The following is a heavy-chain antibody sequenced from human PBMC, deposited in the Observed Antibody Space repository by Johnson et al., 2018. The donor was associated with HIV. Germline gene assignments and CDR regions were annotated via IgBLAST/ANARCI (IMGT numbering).Heavy chain of an antibody. J-gene: IGHJ3*02. CDR3: TTPSGSYVSSYDAFDI. D-gene: IGHD1-26*01. V-gene: IGHV3-15*01. Sequence: VQLVESGGGLVKPGESLRLSCAASGFIFNDAWMNWVHQAPGKGLEWVGRIKSKTDGGTTDYAAPVTGRFTISRDDSNNTLYLQMNSLKTEDTAVYYCTTPSGSYVSSYDAFDIWGQGTMVTVSS. CDR1: GFIFNDAW. CDR2: IKSKTDGGTT.